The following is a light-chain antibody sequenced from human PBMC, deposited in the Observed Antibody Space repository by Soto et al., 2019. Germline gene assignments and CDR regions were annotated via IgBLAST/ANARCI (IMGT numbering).Light chain of an antibody. J-gene: IGKJ4*01. CDR1: QSVSSSY. Sequence: DIVMTQSPDTLSLSPGERATLSCRASQSVSSSYLSWYQHKPGQAPRLLIYGASIRATGTPARFSGSGSGTDLDLTISNLQTEDSAVYYCQQDYNSVAFGGGTKVDIK. CDR3: QQDYNSVA. CDR2: GAS. V-gene: IGKV3D-7*01.